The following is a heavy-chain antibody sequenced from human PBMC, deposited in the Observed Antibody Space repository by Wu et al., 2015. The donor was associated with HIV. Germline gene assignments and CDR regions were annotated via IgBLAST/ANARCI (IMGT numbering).Heavy chain of an antibody. CDR3: ARAGTQLSTGTHYFYYMDI. J-gene: IGHJ6*03. V-gene: IGHV1-18*01. D-gene: IGHD6-19*01. Sequence: QVQLVQSGAEVKKPGASVKVSCKTSGNIFTTSSSGIIWVRQAPGQGLEWMGWISTYNGDTNYALKFQGRVTMTTDTSTSTAYMELRSLRSDDTAVYYCARAGTQLSTGTHYFYYMDIWAYGTTVTVSS. CDR1: GNIFTTSS. CDR2: ISTYNGDT.